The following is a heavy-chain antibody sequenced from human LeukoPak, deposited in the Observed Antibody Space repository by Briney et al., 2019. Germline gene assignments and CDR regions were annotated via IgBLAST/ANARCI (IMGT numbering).Heavy chain of an antibody. D-gene: IGHD6-25*01. CDR2: ISSSSYI. J-gene: IGHJ6*02. CDR1: GFTFSSYS. Sequence: GGSLRLSCAASGFTFSSYSMTWVRQAPGKGLEWVSSISSSSYIYYVDSVKGRFTISRDNAKNSLYLQMNSLRAEDTAVYYCARDSPGYSSVPHYYYYGMDVWGQGTTVTVSS. V-gene: IGHV3-21*04. CDR3: ARDSPGYSSVPHYYYYGMDV.